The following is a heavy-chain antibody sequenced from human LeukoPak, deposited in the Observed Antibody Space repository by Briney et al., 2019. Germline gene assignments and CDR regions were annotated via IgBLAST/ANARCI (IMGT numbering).Heavy chain of an antibody. CDR3: ARYGSWYIGAFDS. CDR1: GFTFSSYA. CDR2: ISYDGSNK. Sequence: GRSLTLSCAASGFTFSSYAMHRVRQAPGKGLEWVAVISYDGSNKYYADSVKGRFTISGDNSKNTLYLQMNSLRAEDTAVYYCARYGSWYIGAFDSWGQGTMVTVPS. J-gene: IGHJ3*02. D-gene: IGHD6-13*01. V-gene: IGHV3-30*04.